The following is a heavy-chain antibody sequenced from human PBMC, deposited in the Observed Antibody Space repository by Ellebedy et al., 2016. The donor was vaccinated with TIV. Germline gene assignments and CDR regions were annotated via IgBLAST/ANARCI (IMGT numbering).Heavy chain of an antibody. Sequence: GGSLRLXXEASGFTFSSYAMSWLRQAPGKGLEWVSVFGGRSTTPYYADSVKGRFTISRDNSKNTLFLQMNSLRGDDTARYYCAKISPTHRGAFDIWGQGTMVTVSS. CDR2: FGGRSTTP. V-gene: IGHV3-23*01. J-gene: IGHJ3*02. CDR3: AKISPTHRGAFDI. CDR1: GFTFSSYA. D-gene: IGHD3-3*02.